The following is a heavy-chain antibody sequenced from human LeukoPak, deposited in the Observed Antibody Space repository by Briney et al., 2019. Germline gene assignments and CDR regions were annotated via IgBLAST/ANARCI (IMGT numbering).Heavy chain of an antibody. CDR3: ARYHYDFWSDY. D-gene: IGHD3-3*01. V-gene: IGHV4-39*01. CDR1: GGSISSYY. CDR2: IYYSGST. Sequence: PSETLSLTCTVSGGSISSYYWSWIRQPPGKGLEWIGTIYYSGSTYYNPSLKSRVTISVDTSKNQFSLKVSSVTAADTAVYYCARYHYDFWSDYWGQGTLVTVSS. J-gene: IGHJ4*02.